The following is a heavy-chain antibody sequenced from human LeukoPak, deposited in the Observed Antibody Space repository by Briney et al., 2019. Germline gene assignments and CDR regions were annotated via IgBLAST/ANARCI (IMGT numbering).Heavy chain of an antibody. Sequence: GGSLRLSCAASGFTFSSYEMNWVRQAPGKGLEWVSYISSSGSTIYYADSVKGRFTISRDNAKNSLYLQMNSLRAEDTAVYYCARGMVRGVIPFDYWGQGTLVTVSS. J-gene: IGHJ4*02. V-gene: IGHV3-48*03. CDR2: ISSSGSTI. CDR1: GFTFSSYE. CDR3: ARGMVRGVIPFDY. D-gene: IGHD3-10*01.